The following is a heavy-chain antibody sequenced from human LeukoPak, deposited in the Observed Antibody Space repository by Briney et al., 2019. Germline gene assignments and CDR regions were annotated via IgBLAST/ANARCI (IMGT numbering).Heavy chain of an antibody. Sequence: SETLSLTCTLSGGSISSYYWSWIRQPPGKGLEWIGYIYYSRNTNYNPSLKGRVTISLDTSKNQFSLKLSSVTAADTAVYYCARHWGADNYFDYWGQGTLVTVSS. D-gene: IGHD3-16*01. CDR2: IYYSRNT. CDR1: GGSISSYY. CDR3: ARHWGADNYFDY. J-gene: IGHJ4*02. V-gene: IGHV4-59*08.